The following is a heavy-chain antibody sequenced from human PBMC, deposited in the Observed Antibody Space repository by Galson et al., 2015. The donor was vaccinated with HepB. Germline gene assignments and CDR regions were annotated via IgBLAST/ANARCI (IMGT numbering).Heavy chain of an antibody. V-gene: IGHV3-33*01. CDR3: AGGRGYSYYYMDV. CDR2: IWYDGNNK. D-gene: IGHD3-10*01. J-gene: IGHJ6*03. Sequence: SLRLSCAASGFTFSSYGMHWVRQAPGKGLEWVALIWYDGNNKYYADSVKGRFTISRDNSKNTLYLQMNSLRAEDTAVYYCAGGRGYSYYYMDVWGKGTTVTVSS. CDR1: GFTFSSYG.